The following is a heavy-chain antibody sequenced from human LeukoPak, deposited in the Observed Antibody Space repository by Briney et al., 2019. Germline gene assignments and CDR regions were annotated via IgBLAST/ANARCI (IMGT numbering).Heavy chain of an antibody. V-gene: IGHV3-23*01. CDR1: GFSFSDYA. D-gene: IGHD3-22*01. Sequence: PGGSLRLSCAASGFSFSDYAMAWVRQAPGKGLEWVSVITSSGGVTHYAGSVKGRFTISRDNSKNTLYLQMNNLRVEDTARYYCAKDGLYYDGSTHIYYFDYWGQGTLVAVSS. CDR3: AKDGLYYDGSTHIYYFDY. CDR2: ITSSGGVT. J-gene: IGHJ4*02.